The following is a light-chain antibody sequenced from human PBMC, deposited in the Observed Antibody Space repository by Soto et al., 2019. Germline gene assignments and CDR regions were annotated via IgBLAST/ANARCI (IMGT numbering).Light chain of an antibody. Sequence: QSVLTQPPSVSGAPGQRVTISCTGSTSDIGAGSIVHWYQQLPGAAPKLLIYDNSHRPSGVPDRFSGSKSGTSASLAVTGLQAEDEAYYYCQSFDRTLSAGVFGGGTKVTVL. CDR2: DNS. CDR1: TSDIGAGSI. J-gene: IGLJ3*02. CDR3: QSFDRTLSAGV. V-gene: IGLV1-40*01.